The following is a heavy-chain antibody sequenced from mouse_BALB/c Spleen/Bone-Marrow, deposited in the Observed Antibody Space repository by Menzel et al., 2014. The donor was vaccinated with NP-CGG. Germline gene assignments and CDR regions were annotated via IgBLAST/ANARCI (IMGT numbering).Heavy chain of an antibody. V-gene: IGHV1S22*01. J-gene: IGHJ4*01. CDR3: TRADLPYAMDY. CDR2: IYPGSGSI. Sequence: LQQPGSELVRPGASVKLSCKASGYTFTSYWMHWVRQRPGQGLEWIGNIYPGSGSINYDEKFKSKATLTVDTSSSTAYMQLSSLTTEDSAVYYCTRADLPYAMDYWGQGTSVTVSS. CDR1: GYTFTSYW.